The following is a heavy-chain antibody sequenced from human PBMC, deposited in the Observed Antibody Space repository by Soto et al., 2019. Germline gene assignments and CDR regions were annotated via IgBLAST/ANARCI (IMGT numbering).Heavy chain of an antibody. Sequence: EVQLVESGGNLVQPGGSLRLSCAVSGFTFRSYWMDWVRQAPGRGLVWVSRINDDGSSASYADSVKGRFTISRDNAKNTLYLQMRSLRAEDTAVYYCVREDVAMATNDYWGQGTLVTVSS. CDR3: VREDVAMATNDY. D-gene: IGHD5-12*01. CDR2: INDDGSSA. J-gene: IGHJ4*02. CDR1: GFTFRSYW. V-gene: IGHV3-74*01.